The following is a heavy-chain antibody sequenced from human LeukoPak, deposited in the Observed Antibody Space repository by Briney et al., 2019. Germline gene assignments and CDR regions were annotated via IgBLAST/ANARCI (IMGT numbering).Heavy chain of an antibody. D-gene: IGHD1-1*01. CDR2: IYPRDSDT. CDR3: ARSPTGWFDS. V-gene: IGHV5-51*01. CDR1: GYSFTTYW. J-gene: IGHJ5*01. Sequence: EESLKISCKGFGYSFTTYWIGWVRQMPGKGLEWMGIIYPRDSDTRYSPSFQGQVTISADKSISTAYLQWSRLKASDTAVYYCARSPTGWFDSWGQGTLVTVSS.